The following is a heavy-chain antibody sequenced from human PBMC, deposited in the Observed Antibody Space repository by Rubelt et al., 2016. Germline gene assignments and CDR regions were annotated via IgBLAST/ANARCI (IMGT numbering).Heavy chain of an antibody. CDR3: ARVGPGGSRYYFDY. V-gene: IGHV3-23*04. D-gene: IGHD3-16*01. Sequence: VEFGGGLAQTGGSLRLSCAASGFTFSSYGMSLVRQAPGEGPEWVSSISGGAPASYYGESVKGRFTISRDNSKNMLFLQMNSLRAEDTAIYYCARVGPGGSRYYFDYWGQGTLVTVSS. CDR2: ISGGAPAS. J-gene: IGHJ4*02. CDR1: GFTFSSYG.